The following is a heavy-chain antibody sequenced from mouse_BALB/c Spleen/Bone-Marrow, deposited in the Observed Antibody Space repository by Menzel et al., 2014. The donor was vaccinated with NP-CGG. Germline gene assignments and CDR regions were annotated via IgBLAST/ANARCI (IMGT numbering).Heavy chain of an antibody. D-gene: IGHD1-2*01. CDR1: GFTFSDAW. J-gene: IGHJ2*01. Sequence: EVKLVESGGGLVQPGGSMKLSCAASGFTFSDAWMDWVRQSPEKGLEWVAEIRNKANNLAAYFSESVKGRFTISRDDSKSSVYLQMNILRPKDTDIYYCTSYYGYYWGQGTTLTVST. CDR3: TSYYGYY. V-gene: IGHV6-6*01. CDR2: IRNKANNLAA.